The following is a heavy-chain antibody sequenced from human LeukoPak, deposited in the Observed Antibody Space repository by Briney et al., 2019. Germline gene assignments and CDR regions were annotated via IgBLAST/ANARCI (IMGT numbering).Heavy chain of an antibody. Sequence: SETLSLTCTVSGGSISSYYWSWIRQPPGKGLEWIGYIYYSGSTNYNPSLKSRVTISVDTSKNQFSLKLSSVTAADTAVYYCARDYYDRNDVFDIWGQGTMVTVSS. D-gene: IGHD3-22*01. J-gene: IGHJ3*02. CDR3: ARDYYDRNDVFDI. CDR1: GGSISSYY. CDR2: IYYSGST. V-gene: IGHV4-59*01.